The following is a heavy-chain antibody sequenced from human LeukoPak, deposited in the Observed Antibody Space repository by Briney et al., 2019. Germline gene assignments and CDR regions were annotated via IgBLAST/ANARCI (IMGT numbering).Heavy chain of an antibody. CDR2: ISSSSSYI. Sequence: GGSLRLSCAASGFTFSSYSMNWVRQAPGKGLEWVSSISSSSSYIYYADSVKGRFTISRDNSKNTLYLQMNSLRAEDTAVYYCARGVRGAGIDWFNLWGQGTLVTVSS. J-gene: IGHJ5*02. CDR3: ARGVRGAGIDWFNL. CDR1: GFTFSSYS. D-gene: IGHD3-10*01. V-gene: IGHV3-21*01.